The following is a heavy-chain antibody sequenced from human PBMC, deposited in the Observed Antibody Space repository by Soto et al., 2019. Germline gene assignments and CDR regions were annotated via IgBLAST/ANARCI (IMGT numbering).Heavy chain of an antibody. V-gene: IGHV3-48*01. CDR1: GFTFSSYS. J-gene: IGHJ6*02. D-gene: IGHD2-2*01. Sequence: GGSLRLSCAASGFTFSSYSMNWVRQAPGKGLEWVLYISSSSSTIYYADSVKGRFTISRDNAKNSLYLQMNSLRAEDTAVYYCARGHCSSTSCYYYYGMDVWGQGTTVTVSS. CDR3: ARGHCSSTSCYYYYGMDV. CDR2: ISSSSSTI.